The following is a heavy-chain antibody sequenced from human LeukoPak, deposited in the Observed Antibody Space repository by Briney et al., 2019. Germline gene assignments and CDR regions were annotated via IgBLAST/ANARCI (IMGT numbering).Heavy chain of an antibody. D-gene: IGHD3-22*01. Sequence: PSETLSLTCTVSGNSISSGDYYWSWIRQSAGKGLEWIGRIYTSGSTNYNPSLKSRVTISGDTSKNQFSLRLSSVTAADTAVYYCARASYSYDINGWVPFDYWGQGTLVTVSS. CDR1: GNSISSGDYY. V-gene: IGHV4-61*02. J-gene: IGHJ4*02. CDR2: IYTSGST. CDR3: ARASYSYDINGWVPFDY.